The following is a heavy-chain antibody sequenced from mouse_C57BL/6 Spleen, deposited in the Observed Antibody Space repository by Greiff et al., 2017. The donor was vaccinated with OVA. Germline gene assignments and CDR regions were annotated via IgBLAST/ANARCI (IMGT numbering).Heavy chain of an antibody. V-gene: IGHV1-64*01. Sequence: VQLQQPGAELVKPGASVKLSCKASGYTFTSYWMHWVKQRPGQGLEWIGMIHPNSGSTNYNEKFKSKATLTVDKSSSTAYMQLSSLTSEDAAVYYCTVVAIYYAMDYWGQGTSVTVSS. CDR1: GYTFTSYW. D-gene: IGHD1-1*01. CDR2: IHPNSGST. CDR3: TVVAIYYAMDY. J-gene: IGHJ4*01.